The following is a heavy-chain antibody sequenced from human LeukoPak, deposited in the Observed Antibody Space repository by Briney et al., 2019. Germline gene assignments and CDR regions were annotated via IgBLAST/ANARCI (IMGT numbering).Heavy chain of an antibody. CDR2: INAGNGNT. CDR1: GYTFTSYA. V-gene: IGHV1-3*01. D-gene: IGHD3-22*01. Sequence: APVTVSCKASGYTFTSYAMHWVRLAPGQRLEWMGWINAGNGNTKYSQKFQGRVTITRDTSASTAYMELSSLRSEDTAVYYCARDDSSGGFDYWGQGTLVTVSS. J-gene: IGHJ4*02. CDR3: ARDDSSGGFDY.